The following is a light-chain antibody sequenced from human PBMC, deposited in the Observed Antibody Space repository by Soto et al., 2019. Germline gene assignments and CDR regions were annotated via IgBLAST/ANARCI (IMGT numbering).Light chain of an antibody. CDR3: NSYTTSSTSV. V-gene: IGLV2-14*03. CDR1: SSDVGSYNF. J-gene: IGLJ3*02. CDR2: DVT. Sequence: QSALTQPASVSGSPGQSITISCTGTSSDVGSYNFVSWYQQYPGKAPKLVIYDVTNRPSGVSDRFSGSKSGNTASLTISGLQAEDEANYYCNSYTTSSTSVFGGGTKDRP.